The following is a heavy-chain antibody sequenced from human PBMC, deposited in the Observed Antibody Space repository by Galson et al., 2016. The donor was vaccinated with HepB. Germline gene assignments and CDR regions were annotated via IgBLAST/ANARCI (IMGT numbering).Heavy chain of an antibody. CDR1: GDSISSQY. CDR2: IRTSGTT. V-gene: IGHV4-4*07. Sequence: SETLSLTCTVSGDSISSQYWTWIRQPAGRGPEWIGRIRTSGTTNYNPSLKSRVTISLDTSNNQFSLKLDSVTAADTAVYYCARDFTYWGQGTLVIVSS. J-gene: IGHJ4*02. CDR3: ARDFTY.